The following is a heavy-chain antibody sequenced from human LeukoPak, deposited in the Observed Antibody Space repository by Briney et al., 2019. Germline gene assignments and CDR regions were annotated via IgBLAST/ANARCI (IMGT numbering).Heavy chain of an antibody. Sequence: GGSLRLSCTASGFIFGDHSMSWVRQPPGKGLECVGFIRSKAYGGTTEYAASVKGRFTISRDDSKGIAYLQMTGLKTEDRAVYYCSRGPILLWLHNGMDVWGHGTTVTVSS. CDR3: SRGPILLWLHNGMDV. CDR2: IRSKAYGGTT. CDR1: GFIFGDHS. D-gene: IGHD3-10*01. J-gene: IGHJ6*02. V-gene: IGHV3-49*04.